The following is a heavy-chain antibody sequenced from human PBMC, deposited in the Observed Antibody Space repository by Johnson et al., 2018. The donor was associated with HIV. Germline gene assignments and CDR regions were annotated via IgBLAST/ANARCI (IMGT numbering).Heavy chain of an antibody. CDR2: ISGSGGNT. V-gene: IGHV3-23*04. D-gene: IGHD1-1*01. J-gene: IGHJ3*02. Sequence: VQLVESGGGVVQPGGSLRLSCAASGLTVSGNYMTWVRQAPGKGLEWVSAISGSGGNTYYADSVKGRFTISRDNSKNTLYLQMNSLRAEDTALYYCAKDSMNWNDETTDAFDIWGQGTMVTVSS. CDR1: GLTVSGNY. CDR3: AKDSMNWNDETTDAFDI.